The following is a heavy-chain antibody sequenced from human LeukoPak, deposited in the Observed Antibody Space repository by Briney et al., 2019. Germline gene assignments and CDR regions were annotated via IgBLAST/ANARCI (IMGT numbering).Heavy chain of an antibody. Sequence: SETLSLTCTVSGGSISSYYWSWIRQPPGKGLEWIGYIYTSGSTNYNPSLKSRVTISVDTSKNQFSLKLSSVTAADAAVYYCARLRLGYFDYWGQGTLVTVSS. V-gene: IGHV4-4*09. CDR2: IYTSGST. J-gene: IGHJ4*02. CDR1: GGSISSYY. D-gene: IGHD3-16*01. CDR3: ARLRLGYFDY.